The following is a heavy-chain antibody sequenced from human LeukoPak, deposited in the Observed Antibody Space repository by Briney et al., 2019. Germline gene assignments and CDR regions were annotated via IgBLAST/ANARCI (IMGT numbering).Heavy chain of an antibody. D-gene: IGHD6-13*01. V-gene: IGHV1-2*02. CDR2: INPNSGGT. CDR3: AKGDSSSVPQKGPDY. J-gene: IGHJ4*02. Sequence: GASVKVSCKASGYTFTGYYMHWVRQAPGQGLEWMGWINPNSGGTNYAQKFQGRVTMTRDTSISTAYMELSRLRSDDTAVYHCAKGDSSSVPQKGPDYWGQGTLVTVSS. CDR1: GYTFTGYY.